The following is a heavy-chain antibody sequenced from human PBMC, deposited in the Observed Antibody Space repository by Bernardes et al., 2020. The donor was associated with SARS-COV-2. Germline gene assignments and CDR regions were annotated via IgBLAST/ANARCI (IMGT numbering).Heavy chain of an antibody. J-gene: IGHJ4*02. CDR2: INHLGST. V-gene: IGHV4-34*01. D-gene: IGHD3-22*01. CDR3: ARGGAFASGYYR. Sequence: SETLSLTCAVYGGSLSGYFWSWIRQSPGKGLEWIGEINHLGSTNYNPSVKSRVTISVDTSKNQFSLKLSSVTAADTSVYYCARGGAFASGYYRWGQGTLVTVSS. CDR1: GGSLSGYF.